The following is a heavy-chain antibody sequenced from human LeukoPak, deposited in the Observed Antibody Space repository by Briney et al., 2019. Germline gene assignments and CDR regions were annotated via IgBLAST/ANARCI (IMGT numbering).Heavy chain of an antibody. CDR2: LSSSGGST. V-gene: IGHV3-23*01. D-gene: IGHD4-17*01. Sequence: TGGSLRLSCAASGFTFSNYGMNWVRQAPGKGLEWVSALSSSGGSTYYADSVKGRFTISRDNSKNTLYLQMNSLRAEDTAVYYCAKDLAYGDYFDYWGQGTLVTVSS. CDR3: AKDLAYGDYFDY. J-gene: IGHJ4*02. CDR1: GFTFSNYG.